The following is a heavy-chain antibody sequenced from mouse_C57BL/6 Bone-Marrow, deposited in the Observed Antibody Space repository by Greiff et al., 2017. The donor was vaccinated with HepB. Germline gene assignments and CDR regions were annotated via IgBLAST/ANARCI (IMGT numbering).Heavy chain of an antibody. CDR1: GYTFTSYT. CDR3: ARGGGWLLRFAY. D-gene: IGHD2-3*01. Sequence: QVQLKESGAELARPGASVKMSCKASGYTFTSYTMHWVKQRPGQGLEWIGYINPSSGYTKYNQKFKDKATLTADKSSSTAYMQLSSLTSEDSAVYYCARGGGWLLRFAYWGQGTLVTVSA. J-gene: IGHJ3*01. V-gene: IGHV1-4*01. CDR2: INPSSGYT.